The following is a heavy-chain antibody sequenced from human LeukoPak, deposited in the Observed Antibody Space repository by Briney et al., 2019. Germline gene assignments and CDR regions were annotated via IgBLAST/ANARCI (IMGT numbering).Heavy chain of an antibody. CDR1: GDSVSSNSAA. J-gene: IGHJ5*02. Sequence: SQTLSLTCAISGDSVSSNSAAWNWISQSPSRGLEWLGRTYYRSKWNNDYAVSVKSRITINPNTSKNQFSLQLNSVTPEDTAVYYCAREGYDYWSGYFLNWFDPWSQGTLVTVSS. V-gene: IGHV6-1*01. D-gene: IGHD3-3*01. CDR2: TYYRSKWNN. CDR3: AREGYDYWSGYFLNWFDP.